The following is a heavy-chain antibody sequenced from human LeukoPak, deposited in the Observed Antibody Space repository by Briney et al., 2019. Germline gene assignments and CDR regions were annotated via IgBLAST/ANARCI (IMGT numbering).Heavy chain of an antibody. CDR3: ARGVTMMFDP. D-gene: IGHD3-22*01. J-gene: IGHJ5*02. CDR1: GGSISSYY. Sequence: SETLSLTCTVSGGSISSYYWSWIRQPPGKGLEWIGYIYYSGSTHYNPPLKSRVTISVDTSKNQFSLKLSSVTAADTAVYYCARGVTMMFDPWGQGTLVTVSS. CDR2: IYYSGST. V-gene: IGHV4-59*01.